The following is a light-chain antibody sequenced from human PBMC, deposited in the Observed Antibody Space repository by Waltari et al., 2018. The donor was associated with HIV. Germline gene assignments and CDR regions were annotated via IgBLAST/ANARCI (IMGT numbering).Light chain of an antibody. Sequence: QLALTQSPSASASLGASVKLTFTLDSGHSNYAIAWHQQRPVKVPRYWMRVDSDGSLSKGDGIPDLFAGSSSGAERYLTISSLHSEDEADYYCQTWNNGRVFGGGTKLTVL. CDR3: QTWNNGRV. J-gene: IGLJ3*02. CDR2: VDSDGSL. CDR1: SGHSNYA. V-gene: IGLV4-69*01.